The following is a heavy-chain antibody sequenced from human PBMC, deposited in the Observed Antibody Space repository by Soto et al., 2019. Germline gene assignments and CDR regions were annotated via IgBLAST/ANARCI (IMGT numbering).Heavy chain of an antibody. CDR1: GYTFTSYG. V-gene: IGHV1-18*01. J-gene: IGHJ4*02. CDR2: ISAYNGNT. D-gene: IGHD5-12*01. Sequence: ASAKVCCKASGYTFTSYGISWVRQAPGQGLEWMGWISAYNGNTNYAQKLQGRVTMTTDTSTSTAYMELRSLRSDDTAVYYCARDGHGGYVSDFDYWGQGTLVTVSS. CDR3: ARDGHGGYVSDFDY.